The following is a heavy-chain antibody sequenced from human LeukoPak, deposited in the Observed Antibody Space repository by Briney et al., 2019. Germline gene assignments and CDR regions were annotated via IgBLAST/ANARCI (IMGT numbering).Heavy chain of an antibody. V-gene: IGHV4-4*07. Sequence: PSETLSLTCTVSGGSISSYYWSWIRQPAGKGLEWIGRIYTSGGTNYNPSLKSRVTMSVDTSKNQFSLKLSSVTAADTAVYYCARATYYYDSSGYVLVDYWGQGTLVTVSS. CDR2: IYTSGGT. CDR3: ARATYYYDSSGYVLVDY. D-gene: IGHD3-22*01. J-gene: IGHJ4*02. CDR1: GGSISSYY.